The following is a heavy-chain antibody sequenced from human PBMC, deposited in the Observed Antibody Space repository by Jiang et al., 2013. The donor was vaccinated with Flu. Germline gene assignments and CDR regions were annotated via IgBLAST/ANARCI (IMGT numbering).Heavy chain of an antibody. CDR2: IYYSGST. D-gene: IGHD2-15*01. CDR3: ARFCGGGRCPDY. CDR1: GGSISGYY. V-gene: IGHV4-59*08. J-gene: IGHJ4*02. Sequence: GSGLVKPSETLSLTCTVSGGSISGYYWTWFRQPPEKGLEWIGYIYYSGSTKYNPSLKSRVTISVDTSENQFSLKLSSVTAADTAVYYCARFCGGGRCPDYWGQGTLVTVSS.